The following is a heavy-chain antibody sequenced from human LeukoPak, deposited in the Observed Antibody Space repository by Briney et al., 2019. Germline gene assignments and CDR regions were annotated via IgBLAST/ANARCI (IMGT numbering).Heavy chain of an antibody. V-gene: IGHV4-59*08. CDR2: NYYSGST. D-gene: IGHD1-26*01. CDR3: ARHRTGGSYYY. Sequence: SETLSLTCTVSGGSISSYYWSWIRQPPGKGLEWIGYNYYSGSTNYNPSLKSRVTISVDTSKNQFSLKLSSVTAADTAVYYCARHRTGGSYYYWGQGTLVTVSS. CDR1: GGSISSYY. J-gene: IGHJ4*02.